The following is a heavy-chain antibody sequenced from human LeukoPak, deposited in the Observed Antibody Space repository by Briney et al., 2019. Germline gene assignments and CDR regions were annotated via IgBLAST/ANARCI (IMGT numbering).Heavy chain of an antibody. CDR1: GGSFSGYY. J-gene: IGHJ4*02. V-gene: IGHV4-34*01. Sequence: SETLSLTCAVYGGSFSGYYWSWIRQPPGKGLEWIGEINHSGSTNYNPSLKSRVTISVDTSKNQFSLKLSSVTAADTAVYYCARETYYYDSSGYRLIDYWGQGTLVTVSS. D-gene: IGHD3-22*01. CDR2: INHSGST. CDR3: ARETYYYDSSGYRLIDY.